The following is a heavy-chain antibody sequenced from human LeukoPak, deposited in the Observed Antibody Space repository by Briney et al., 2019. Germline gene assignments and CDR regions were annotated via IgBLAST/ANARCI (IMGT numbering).Heavy chain of an antibody. J-gene: IGHJ5*02. V-gene: IGHV4-39*01. D-gene: IGHD3-22*01. Sequence: SETLSLTCTVSGGSIRSSYYYWGWIRQPPGKGLEWIGSILYSGSTYYNPSLKSRVTISVDTSKKQFSLKMSSVTAADTAVYYCARPSNHYDTSGYRGFDPWGQGTLVTISS. CDR2: ILYSGST. CDR3: ARPSNHYDTSGYRGFDP. CDR1: GGSIRSSYYY.